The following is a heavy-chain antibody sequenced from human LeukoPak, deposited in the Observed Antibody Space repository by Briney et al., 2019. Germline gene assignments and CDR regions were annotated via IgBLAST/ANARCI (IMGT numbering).Heavy chain of an antibody. V-gene: IGHV5-51*01. J-gene: IGHJ6*02. CDR3: ARQDSSGYYKYYYYGMDV. CDR1: GYSFTSYW. CDR2: IYPGDSDT. Sequence: GESLKISCKGSGYSFTSYWIGWVRQMPGKGLEWMGIIYPGDSDTRYSPSFQGQVTISADKSISTAYLQWSSLKASDTAMCYCARQDSSGYYKYYYYGMDVWGQGTTVTVSS. D-gene: IGHD3-22*01.